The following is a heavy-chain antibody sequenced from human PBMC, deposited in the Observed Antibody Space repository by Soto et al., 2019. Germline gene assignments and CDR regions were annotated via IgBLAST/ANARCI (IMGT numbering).Heavy chain of an antibody. V-gene: IGHV4-59*12. Sequence: SETLSLTCTVSGGSISSYYWSWIRQPLGKGLEWIGDIYYSGSTNYNPSLKSRVTISVDTSKNQFSLKLSSVTAADTAVYYCARGVQDCYYYYGMDVWGQGTTVTVS. CDR2: IYYSGST. CDR3: ARGVQDCYYYYGMDV. CDR1: GGSISSYY. D-gene: IGHD1-1*01. J-gene: IGHJ6*02.